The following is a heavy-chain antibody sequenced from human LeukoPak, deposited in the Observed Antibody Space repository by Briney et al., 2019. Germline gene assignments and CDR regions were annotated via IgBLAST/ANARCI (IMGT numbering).Heavy chain of an antibody. D-gene: IGHD3-10*01. V-gene: IGHV5-51*01. J-gene: IGHJ4*02. CDR1: GYSFTNYW. CDR3: ARFDHDRSYNYFDY. Sequence: GESLKISCKGSGYSFTNYWIGWVRQMPGKGLDYMGIIYPGDSDTTYSPSFRGQVIISVDKSINTAYLQWSSLKTSDTALYYCARFDHDRSYNYFDYWGQGTLVTVSS. CDR2: IYPGDSDT.